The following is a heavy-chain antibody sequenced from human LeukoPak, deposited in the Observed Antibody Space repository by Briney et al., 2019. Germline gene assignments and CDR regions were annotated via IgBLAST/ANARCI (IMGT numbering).Heavy chain of an antibody. Sequence: GASVKVSCKASGYTFTSYAMNWVRQAPGQGLEWMGWINTNTGNPTYAQGFTGRFVFSLDTSVSTAYLQISSLKAEDTAVYYCARDYYDSSGYYLGEGYYYYMDVWGKGTTVTISS. CDR1: GYTFTSYA. J-gene: IGHJ6*03. V-gene: IGHV7-4-1*02. CDR3: ARDYYDSSGYYLGEGYYYYMDV. CDR2: INTNTGNP. D-gene: IGHD3-22*01.